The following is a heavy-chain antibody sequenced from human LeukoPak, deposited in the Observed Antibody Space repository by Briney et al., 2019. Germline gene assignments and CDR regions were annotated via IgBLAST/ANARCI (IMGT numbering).Heavy chain of an antibody. CDR1: GFTFRNYW. D-gene: IGHD1-20*01. CDR2: IKQDGSEK. V-gene: IGHV3-7*04. CDR3: ARAYNWNLWGYMDV. Sequence: PGGSLRLSCAASGFTFRNYWMSWVRQAPGKGLEWVANIKQDGSEKHYVDSVKGRFTISRDNSKNTLYLQMNSLRAEDTAVYYCARAYNWNLWGYMDVWGKGTTVTVSS. J-gene: IGHJ6*03.